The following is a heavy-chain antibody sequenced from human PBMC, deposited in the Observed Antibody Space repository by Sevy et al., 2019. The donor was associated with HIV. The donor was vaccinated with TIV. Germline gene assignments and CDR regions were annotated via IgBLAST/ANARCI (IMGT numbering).Heavy chain of an antibody. CDR1: GFTFSDYY. V-gene: IGHV3-11*01. Sequence: GGSLRLSCAASGFTFSDYYMSWIRQAPGKGLEWVSYISSSGSTIYYADSVKGRFTVSGDNAKNSRYLQMNSLRAEDTAGNYWPGAVLEGPITGPMYFDYWGQGTLVTVSS. D-gene: IGHD1-20*01. J-gene: IGHJ4*02. CDR2: ISSSGSTI. CDR3: PGAVLEGPITGPMYFDY.